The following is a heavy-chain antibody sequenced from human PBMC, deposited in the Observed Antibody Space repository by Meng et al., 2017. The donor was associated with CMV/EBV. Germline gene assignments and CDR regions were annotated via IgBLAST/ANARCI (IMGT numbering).Heavy chain of an antibody. CDR3: AKDDLGAYGDY. CDR1: GFTFSSYG. V-gene: IGHV3-NL1*01. CDR2: VSWNGSRT. J-gene: IGHJ4*02. Sequence: GESLKISCAASGFTFSSYGMNWVRQAPGKGLEWVSGVSWNGSRTHYADSVKGRFTISRDNSKNTLYLQMNSLRAEDTAVYYCAKDDLGAYGDYWGQGTLVTVSS. D-gene: IGHD3-16*01.